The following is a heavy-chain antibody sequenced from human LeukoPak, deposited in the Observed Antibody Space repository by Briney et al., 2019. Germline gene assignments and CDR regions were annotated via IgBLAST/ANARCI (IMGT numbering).Heavy chain of an antibody. V-gene: IGHV5-51*01. CDR3: ARSTGYTYGYD. J-gene: IGHJ4*02. CDR1: GYSFTSYW. CDR2: IYAGASDT. D-gene: IGHD5-18*01. Sequence: GESLKISCKGSGYSFTSYWIGWVRQMPGKGLEWMGIIYAGASDTRYRPSFQGQVTITADKSISTAYLQWSSLKASDTAMYYCARSTGYTYGYDWGQGTLVTVSS.